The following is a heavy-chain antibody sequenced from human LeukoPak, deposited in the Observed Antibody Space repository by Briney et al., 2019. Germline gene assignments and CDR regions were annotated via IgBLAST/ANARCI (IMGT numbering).Heavy chain of an antibody. CDR1: GGSISSYY. J-gene: IGHJ3*02. CDR2: IYYSGST. D-gene: IGHD1-26*01. Sequence: KASETLSLTCTVSGGSISSYYRSWIRQPPGKGLEWIGYIYYSGSTNYNPSLKSRVTISVDTSKNQFSLKLSSVTAADTAVYYCARGRGYAFDIWGQGTMVTVSS. V-gene: IGHV4-59*01. CDR3: ARGRGYAFDI.